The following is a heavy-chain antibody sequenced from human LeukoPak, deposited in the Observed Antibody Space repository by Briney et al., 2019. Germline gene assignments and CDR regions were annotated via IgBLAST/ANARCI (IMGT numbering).Heavy chain of an antibody. J-gene: IGHJ5*01. CDR2: IKPDSSET. CDR3: ATAVSIAGDS. D-gene: IGHD2-21*01. V-gene: IGHV3-7*01. Sequence: GGSLRLSCAASGFSFNSNWMSRFRQAPGKGLEWVAHIKPDSSETYYVDSVKGRFTISRDNAEKLVYLRMNSLRAEDTAVYYCATAVSIAGDSWGQGTLVTVSS. CDR1: GFSFNSNW.